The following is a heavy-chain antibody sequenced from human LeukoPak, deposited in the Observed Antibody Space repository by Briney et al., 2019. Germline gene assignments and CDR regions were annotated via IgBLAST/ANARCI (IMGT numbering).Heavy chain of an antibody. CDR2: IYYSGST. V-gene: IGHV4-59*01. D-gene: IGHD3-3*01. J-gene: IGHJ4*02. CDR3: ASDRQYYDFWSSYYSI. Sequence: SETLSLTCTVSGGSISSYYWSWIRQPPGKGLEWIGYIYYSGSTNYNPSLKSRVTISVDTSKNQFSLKLSSVTAADTAVYYCASDRQYYDFWSSYYSIWGQGTLVTDSS. CDR1: GGSISSYY.